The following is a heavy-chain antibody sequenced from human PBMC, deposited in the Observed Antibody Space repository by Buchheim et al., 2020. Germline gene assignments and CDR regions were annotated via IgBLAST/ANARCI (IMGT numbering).Heavy chain of an antibody. CDR3: ARYHLCSRGKSQYHGMDV. Sequence: QVQLVESGGGVVQPWTSLRLSCVASGVSFRDSAMHWVRQAPGKGLEWVANIWGDGGEKNYADSVRGRLTISRDNAKNSLFLQMNSLRAEDTAVYYCARYHLCSRGKSQYHGMDVWGQGTT. D-gene: IGHD2-15*01. J-gene: IGHJ6*02. V-gene: IGHV3-33*01. CDR1: GVSFRDSA. CDR2: IWGDGGEK.